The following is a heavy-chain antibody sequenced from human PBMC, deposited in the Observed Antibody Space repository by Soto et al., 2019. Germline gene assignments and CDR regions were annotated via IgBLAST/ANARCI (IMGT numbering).Heavy chain of an antibody. CDR2: IYYSGST. D-gene: IGHD3-10*01. CDR1: GGSISSYY. CDR3: ARRLRVGEVITNGMDV. Sequence: SETLSLTCTVSGGSISSYYWSWIRQPPGKGLEWIGYIYYSGSTNYNPSLKSRVTISVDTSKNQFSLKLSSVTAADTAVYYCARRLRVGEVITNGMDVWGQGTMVTVSS. J-gene: IGHJ6*02. V-gene: IGHV4-59*12.